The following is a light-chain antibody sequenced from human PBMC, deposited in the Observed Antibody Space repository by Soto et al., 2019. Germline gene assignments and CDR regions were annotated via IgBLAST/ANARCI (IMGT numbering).Light chain of an antibody. CDR3: QQYNTWPPT. V-gene: IGKV3-15*01. J-gene: IGKJ4*01. CDR1: HNIFSP. Sequence: EILLTQSPATLSVSLGERATLSCRASHNIFSPLAWYQKKVGQNARLLIFGASTRAPGVPVRFSGSESGTEFILTINSLQYEDVALYYCQQYNTWPPTCGGGTKVDI. CDR2: GAS.